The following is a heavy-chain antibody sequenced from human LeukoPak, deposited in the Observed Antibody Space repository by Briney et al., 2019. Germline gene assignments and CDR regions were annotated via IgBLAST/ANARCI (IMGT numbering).Heavy chain of an antibody. CDR3: AREKSSGWYGGSAFDI. CDR2: ISAYNGNT. Sequence: GASVKVSCKASGYTFTSYGISWVRQAPGQGLEWMGWISAYNGNTNYAQKLQGRVTMTTDTSTSTAYMELRSLRSDDTAVYYCAREKSSGWYGGSAFDIWGQGTMVTVSS. V-gene: IGHV1-18*01. J-gene: IGHJ3*02. CDR1: GYTFTSYG. D-gene: IGHD6-19*01.